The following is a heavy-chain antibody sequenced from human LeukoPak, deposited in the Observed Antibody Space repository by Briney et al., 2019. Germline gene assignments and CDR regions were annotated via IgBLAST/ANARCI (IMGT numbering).Heavy chain of an antibody. V-gene: IGHV3-11*01. CDR2: ISSSGSTI. D-gene: IGHD3-22*01. CDR3: ASEVVITLLDAFDI. Sequence: GGSLRLSCAASGFTFSDYYMSWIRQAPGKGLEWVSYISSSGSTIYYADSVKGRFTISRDNAKNSLYLQMNSLRAEDTAVYYCASEVVITLLDAFDIWGQGTMVTVSS. J-gene: IGHJ3*02. CDR1: GFTFSDYY.